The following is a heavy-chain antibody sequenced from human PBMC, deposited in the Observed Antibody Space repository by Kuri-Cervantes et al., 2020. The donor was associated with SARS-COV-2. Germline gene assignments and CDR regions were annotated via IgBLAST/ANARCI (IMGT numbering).Heavy chain of an antibody. J-gene: IGHJ4*02. CDR1: GFTFSSYE. CDR2: ISSSGSTI. Sequence: LSLTCAASGFTFSSYEMNWVRRAPGKGLEWVSYISSSGSTIYYADSVKGRFTISRDNSKNTLCLQMNSLRAEDTAVYYCAKSGVGATSGGTFDYWGQGTLVTVSS. V-gene: IGHV3-48*03. CDR3: AKSGVGATSGGTFDY. D-gene: IGHD1-26*01.